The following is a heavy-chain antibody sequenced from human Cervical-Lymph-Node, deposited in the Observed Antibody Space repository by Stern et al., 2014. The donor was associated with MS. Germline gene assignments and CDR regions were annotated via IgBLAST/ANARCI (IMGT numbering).Heavy chain of an antibody. CDR2: ITPMFGTP. D-gene: IGHD6-13*01. J-gene: IGHJ4*02. Sequence: QMQLVRSGTELKKPGSSVKVSCKASGVTFSTLSVSWVRRAPGNGLEWLGGITPMFGTPNYFQQFQGRLTILAYASTETVYMTLSGLRSEDTAVYYCARDQGGIAAHWGQGTLVTVSS. CDR3: ARDQGGIAAH. CDR1: GVTFSTLS. V-gene: IGHV1-69*01.